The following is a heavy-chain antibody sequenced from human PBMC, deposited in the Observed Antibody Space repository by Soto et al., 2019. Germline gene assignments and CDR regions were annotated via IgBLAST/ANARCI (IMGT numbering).Heavy chain of an antibody. CDR1: RDTVSCNTAA. CDR3: ARGDAGSGFDF. CDR2: TYDRSNWRH. D-gene: IGHD2-15*01. J-gene: IGHJ4*02. V-gene: IGHV6-1*01. Sequence: SETLSLTSAMPRDTVSCNTAASNCIRSSPSRGLEWLGRTYDRSNWRHDYAVYVQSRITVDPDTSKNHFSLQLNSVAAEDAAVYSCARGDAGSGFDFWGQGTLVTVSS.